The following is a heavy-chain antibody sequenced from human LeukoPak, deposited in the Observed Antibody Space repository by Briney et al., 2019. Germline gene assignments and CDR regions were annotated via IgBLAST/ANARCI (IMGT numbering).Heavy chain of an antibody. V-gene: IGHV4-30-4*01. J-gene: IGHJ3*02. CDR3: ARGVYDGDAFDT. CDR1: GGSISSGDYY. Sequence: SQTLSLTCTVSGGSISSGDYYWSWIRQPPGKGLEWIGYIYYSGSTYHNPSLKSRVTISVDTSKNQFSLKLSSVTAADTAVYYCARGVYDGDAFDTWGQGTMVTVSS. CDR2: IYYSGST. D-gene: IGHD3-22*01.